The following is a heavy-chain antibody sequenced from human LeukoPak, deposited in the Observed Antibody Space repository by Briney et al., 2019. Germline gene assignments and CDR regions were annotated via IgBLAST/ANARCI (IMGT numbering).Heavy chain of an antibody. CDR3: AKDQNTASLDY. Sequence: GGSLRLSCAASGFTFDDYAMHWVRQAPGKGLEWVSGISWNSGSIGYADSVKGRFTISRDNSKNTLYLQMNSLRAEDTAVYYCAKDQNTASLDYWGQGTLVTVSS. CDR1: GFTFDDYA. J-gene: IGHJ4*02. CDR2: ISWNSGSI. D-gene: IGHD5-18*01. V-gene: IGHV3-9*01.